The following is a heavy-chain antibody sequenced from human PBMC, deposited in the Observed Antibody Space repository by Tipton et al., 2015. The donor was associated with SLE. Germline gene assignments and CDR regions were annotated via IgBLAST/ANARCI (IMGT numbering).Heavy chain of an antibody. D-gene: IGHD4-17*01. Sequence: TLSLTCAVYGGSFIDSYWGWIRQPPGKGLEWIGSIYYSGSTYYNPSLKSRVTISVDTSKNQFSLKLSSVPAADTAVYYCARRYGDYDGFDYWGQGTLVTVSS. J-gene: IGHJ4*02. CDR1: GGSFIDSY. CDR3: ARRYGDYDGFDY. V-gene: IGHV4-39*01. CDR2: IYYSGST.